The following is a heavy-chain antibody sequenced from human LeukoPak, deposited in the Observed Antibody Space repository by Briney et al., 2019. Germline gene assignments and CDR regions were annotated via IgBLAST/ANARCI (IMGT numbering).Heavy chain of an antibody. CDR1: GGSISSYY. V-gene: IGHV4-59*12. Sequence: PSETLFLTCTVSGGSISSYYWSWIRQPPGKGLEWIGYIYYSGSTNYNPSLKSRVTISVDTSKNQFSLKLSSVTAADTAVYYCARDDDYGSGSYDYWGQGTLVTVSS. D-gene: IGHD3-10*01. J-gene: IGHJ4*02. CDR2: IYYSGST. CDR3: ARDDDYGSGSYDY.